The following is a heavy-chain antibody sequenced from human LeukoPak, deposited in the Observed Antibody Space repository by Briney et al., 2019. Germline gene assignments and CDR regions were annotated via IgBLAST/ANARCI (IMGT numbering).Heavy chain of an antibody. D-gene: IGHD1-1*01. Sequence: GGPLRLSCAASGFTFSSYGMHWVRQAPGKGLEWVAFIRYDGSNKYYADSVKGRFTISRDNSKNTLYLQMNSLRAEDTAVYYCAKVGPDPVQLELFDYWGQGTLVTVSS. J-gene: IGHJ4*02. CDR1: GFTFSSYG. CDR3: AKVGPDPVQLELFDY. CDR2: IRYDGSNK. V-gene: IGHV3-30*02.